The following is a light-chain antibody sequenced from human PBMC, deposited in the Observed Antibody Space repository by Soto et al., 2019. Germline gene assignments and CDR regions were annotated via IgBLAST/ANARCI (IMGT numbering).Light chain of an antibody. CDR3: QQYGSSPR. Sequence: EIVLTQSPGTLSLSPGERATLSCRASQSVSSSYLAWYQQKPGQAPRLLIYGASSRATGIPDRFSGSGSGTDFTLTISRLEPEDFAVYYCQQYGSSPRFGQGTRLEF. CDR1: QSVSSSY. CDR2: GAS. J-gene: IGKJ5*01. V-gene: IGKV3-20*01.